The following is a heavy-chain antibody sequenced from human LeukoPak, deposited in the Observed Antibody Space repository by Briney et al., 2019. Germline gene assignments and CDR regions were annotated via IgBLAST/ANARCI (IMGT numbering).Heavy chain of an antibody. CDR3: AKEGTTGVVVDAFDI. Sequence: PGGSLRLSCAASGFTVSSNYMSWVRQAPGKGLEWVSVIYSGGSTYYADSVKGRFTISRDNSKNTLYLQMNSLRAEDTAVYYCAKEGTTGVVVDAFDIWGQGTMVTVSS. CDR2: IYSGGST. V-gene: IGHV3-53*01. CDR1: GFTVSSNY. D-gene: IGHD1-7*01. J-gene: IGHJ3*02.